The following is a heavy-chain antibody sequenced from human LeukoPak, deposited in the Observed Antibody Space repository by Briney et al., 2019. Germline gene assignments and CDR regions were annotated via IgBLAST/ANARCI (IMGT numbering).Heavy chain of an antibody. CDR1: GGSISSDDYF. D-gene: IGHD3-9*01. V-gene: IGHV4-30-4*01. CDR3: ARYYDILTGYFDL. CDR2: IYFSGST. J-gene: IGHJ4*02. Sequence: SQTLSLTCTVSGGSISSDDYFWSWIRQPPGKGLEWIGYIYFSGSTYYNPSLKSRVTISVDTSKNQFSLKLSSVTAADTAVYYCARYYDILTGYFDLWGQGTLVTVSS.